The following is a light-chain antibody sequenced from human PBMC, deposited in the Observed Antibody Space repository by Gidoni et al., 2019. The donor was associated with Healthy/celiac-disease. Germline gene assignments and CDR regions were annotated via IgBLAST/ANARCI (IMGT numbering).Light chain of an antibody. V-gene: IGLV3-9*01. CDR2: RDS. CDR3: QVWDRTTAV. Sequence: SYELTQPLSVSVALGQTARITCGGNNLGSKHVHWYQHKPVQAPVLVIYRDSNRPSGIPERFSGSNSGNTATLTISRAQAGDEADFYCQVWDRTTAVFGGGTKLTVL. CDR1: NLGSKH. J-gene: IGLJ3*02.